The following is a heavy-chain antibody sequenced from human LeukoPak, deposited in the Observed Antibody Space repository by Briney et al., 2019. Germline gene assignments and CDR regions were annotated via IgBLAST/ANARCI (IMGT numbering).Heavy chain of an antibody. CDR3: ARGKVAGYYYYMDV. CDR1: GGTFSSYA. V-gene: IGHV1-69*05. J-gene: IGHJ6*03. Sequence: ASVKVSCKASGGTFSSYAISWVRQAPGQGLEWMGGIIPIFGTANYAQKFQGRVTITTDESTSTAYMELSSLRSEDTAVYYCARGKVAGYYYYMDVWGKGTTVTVSS. CDR2: IIPIFGTA. D-gene: IGHD5-12*01.